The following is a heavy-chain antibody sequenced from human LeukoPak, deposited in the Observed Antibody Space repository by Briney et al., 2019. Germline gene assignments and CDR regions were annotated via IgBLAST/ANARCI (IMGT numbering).Heavy chain of an antibody. CDR2: IYYSGTS. CDR3: VSLRKRGGAFDN. V-gene: IGHV4-59*01. CDR1: GGSISSYY. Sequence: SETLSLTCTVSGGSISSYYWSWIRQPPGKGLEWIGYIYYSGTSNYNPSLKSRVTMSVDTSKNQFSLRLNSVTAADTAVYYCVSLRKRGGAFDNWGQGTMVTVSS. J-gene: IGHJ3*02.